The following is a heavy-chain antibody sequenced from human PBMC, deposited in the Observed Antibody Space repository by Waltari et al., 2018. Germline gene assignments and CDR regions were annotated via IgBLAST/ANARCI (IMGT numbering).Heavy chain of an antibody. J-gene: IGHJ5*02. CDR1: GGSISSGGYY. V-gene: IGHV4-31*03. D-gene: IGHD3-10*01. CDR2: IYYTGRT. CDR3: ATNHYGTGKGWFDP. Sequence: QVQLQESGPGLVKASETLSLTCTVSGGSISSGGYYWSWIRQHPGKGLEWIGYIYYTGRTDYNQSLKSRVSISVETSKNQCSLKLSSVTAADTAVYYCATNHYGTGKGWFDPWGQGTPVTVSS.